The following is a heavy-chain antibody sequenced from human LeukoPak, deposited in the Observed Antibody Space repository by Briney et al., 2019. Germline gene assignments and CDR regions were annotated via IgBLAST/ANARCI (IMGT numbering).Heavy chain of an antibody. CDR1: GFTVSSNY. Sequence: GRSLRLSCAASGFTVSSNYMSWVRQAPGKGLEWVSVIYSGGSTYYADSVKGRFTISRDNAKNSLYLQMNSLRAEDTAVYYCARSGIAAAVAFDIWGQGTMVTVSS. J-gene: IGHJ3*02. V-gene: IGHV3-53*01. CDR2: IYSGGST. D-gene: IGHD6-13*01. CDR3: ARSGIAAAVAFDI.